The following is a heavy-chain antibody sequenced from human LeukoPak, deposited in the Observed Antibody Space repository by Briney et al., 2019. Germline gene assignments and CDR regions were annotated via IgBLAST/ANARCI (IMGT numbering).Heavy chain of an antibody. CDR3: ARAGGSGYYYYYMDV. J-gene: IGHJ6*03. D-gene: IGHD3-10*01. CDR2: IIPIFGTT. CDR1: GGTFSSYA. V-gene: IGHV1-69*05. Sequence: SVKVSCKASGGTFSSYAISWVLQAPGQGLEWMGRIIPIFGTTNYAQKFQGRVTITTDESTSTAYMDLSSLRSEDTAVYYCARAGGSGYYYYYMDVWGKGTTVTVSS.